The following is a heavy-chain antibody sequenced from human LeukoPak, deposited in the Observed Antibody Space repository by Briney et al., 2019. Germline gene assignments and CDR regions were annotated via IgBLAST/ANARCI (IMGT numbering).Heavy chain of an antibody. CDR3: ARFPAYEGYCSSTSCPVDY. CDR1: GYTFTGYY. D-gene: IGHD2-2*01. V-gene: IGHV1-2*02. Sequence: ASVKVSCKASGYTFTGYYMHWVRQAPGQGLEWMGWINPNSGGTNYAQKFQGRVTMTRDTSISTAYMEPSRLRSDDTAVYYCARFPAYEGYCSSTSCPVDYWGQGTLVTVSS. CDR2: INPNSGGT. J-gene: IGHJ4*02.